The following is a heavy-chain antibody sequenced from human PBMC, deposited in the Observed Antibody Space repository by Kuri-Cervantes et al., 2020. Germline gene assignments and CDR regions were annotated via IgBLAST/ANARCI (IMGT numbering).Heavy chain of an antibody. Sequence: SETLSLTCTVSGGSVSSGSYYWSWIRQPPGKGLEWIGYIYYSGSTNYNPSLKSRVTISVDTSKNQFSLKLSSVTAADTAVYYCASAGRDRDYYYGMDDWGQGTTVTVSS. CDR1: GGSVSSGSYY. CDR3: ASAGRDRDYYYGMDD. V-gene: IGHV4-61*01. D-gene: IGHD3-10*01. CDR2: IYYSGST. J-gene: IGHJ6*02.